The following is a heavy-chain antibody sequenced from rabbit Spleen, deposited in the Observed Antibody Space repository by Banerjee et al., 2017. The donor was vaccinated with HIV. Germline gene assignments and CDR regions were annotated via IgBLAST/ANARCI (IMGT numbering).Heavy chain of an antibody. Sequence: QSLEESGGDLVKPGASLTLTCKASGLDLSTRDWIFWVRQAPGKGLEWIACIDVAKSGNTDWSKWAKGRFTIPKTSTTTVALQVTRLTAADSATYFCTRDAAGREDFNLWGPGTLVTVS. CDR1: GLDLSTRDW. V-gene: IGHV1S40*01. CDR2: IDVAKSGNT. CDR3: TRDAAGREDFNL. D-gene: IGHD4-2*01. J-gene: IGHJ4*01.